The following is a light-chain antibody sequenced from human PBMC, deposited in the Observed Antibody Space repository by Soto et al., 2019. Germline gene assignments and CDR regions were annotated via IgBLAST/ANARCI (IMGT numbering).Light chain of an antibody. J-gene: IGKJ1*01. CDR2: DAS. V-gene: IGKV3-15*01. CDR3: HQYNNWPPWT. CDR1: QSVSSN. Sequence: EVVMTQSPATLSVSPGERATLSCRASQSVSSNLAWYQQKPGQAPRLLIYDASTRATGIPARFSGSGSATEFTLTISSLQSEDFAVYYCHQYNNWPPWTFGQGTKVEIK.